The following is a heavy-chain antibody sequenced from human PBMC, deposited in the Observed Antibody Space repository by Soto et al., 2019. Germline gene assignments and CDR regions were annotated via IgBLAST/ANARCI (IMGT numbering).Heavy chain of an antibody. V-gene: IGHV6-1*01. CDR3: ARVDSSGWYWFDP. J-gene: IGHJ5*02. Sequence: SQTLSLTCAITGDSVSSNSAGWSWVRQSPSRGLEWLGRTYYRSKWYYEYAVSVRGRITINPDTSKNQYSLQLNSVTPEDTAVYYCARVDSSGWYWFDPWGQGTLVTVSS. CDR1: GDSVSSNSAG. CDR2: TYYRSKWYY. D-gene: IGHD6-19*01.